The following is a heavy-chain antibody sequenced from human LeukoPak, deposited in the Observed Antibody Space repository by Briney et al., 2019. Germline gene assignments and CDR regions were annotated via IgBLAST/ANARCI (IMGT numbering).Heavy chain of an antibody. CDR2: ISGSGGST. CDR1: GFTFSSYA. J-gene: IGHJ4*02. D-gene: IGHD1-26*01. Sequence: GGSLRLSCAASGFTFSSYAMSWVRQAPGKGLEWVSAISGSGGSTSYAQKFQGRVTMTRDTSTSTVYMELSSLRSEDTAVYYCAREVDYWGQGTLVTVSS. CDR3: AREVDY. V-gene: IGHV3-23*01.